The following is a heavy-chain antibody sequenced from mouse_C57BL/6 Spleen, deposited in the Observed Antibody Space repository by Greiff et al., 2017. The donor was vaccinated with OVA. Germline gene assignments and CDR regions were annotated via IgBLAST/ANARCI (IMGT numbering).Heavy chain of an antibody. Sequence: QVQLQQSGAELARPGASVKLSCKASGYTFTSYGISWVKQRTGQGLEWIGEIYPRSGHTSYNEKFKGKATLTADKSSSTAYMELRSLTSEESAVYFCGRGGGSSWYFDVWGTGTTVTVSS. D-gene: IGHD1-1*01. CDR1: GYTFTSYG. CDR3: GRGGGSSWYFDV. V-gene: IGHV1-81*01. CDR2: IYPRSGHT. J-gene: IGHJ1*03.